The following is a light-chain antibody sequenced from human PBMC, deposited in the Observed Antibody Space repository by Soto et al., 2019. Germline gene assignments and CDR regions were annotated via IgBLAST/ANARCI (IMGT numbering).Light chain of an antibody. V-gene: IGLV1-44*01. CDR3: APWEDRLTGYV. CDR1: SSNIGSNT. CDR2: SNN. J-gene: IGLJ1*01. Sequence: QSVLTEPPSASGTPGQRVTISCSGSSSNIGSNTVNWYQQLPGTAPKLLIYSNNQRPSGVPDRFSGSKSGTSASLAISGPQSEEEAVYSCAPWEDRLTGYVSGPGTKVPVL.